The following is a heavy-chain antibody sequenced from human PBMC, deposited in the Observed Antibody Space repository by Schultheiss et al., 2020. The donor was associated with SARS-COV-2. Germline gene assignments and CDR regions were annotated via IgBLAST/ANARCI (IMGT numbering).Heavy chain of an antibody. CDR2: IYYSGST. V-gene: IGHV4-61*01. J-gene: IGHJ5*02. D-gene: IGHD2-15*01. Sequence: SETLSLTCTVSGGSVSSGSYYWSWIRQHPGKGLEWIGYIYYSGSTYYNPSLKSRVTISVDKSKNQFSLKLSSVTAADTAVYYCARGHCSGGSCYSSDWFDPWGQGTLVTVSS. CDR1: GGSVSSGSYY. CDR3: ARGHCSGGSCYSSDWFDP.